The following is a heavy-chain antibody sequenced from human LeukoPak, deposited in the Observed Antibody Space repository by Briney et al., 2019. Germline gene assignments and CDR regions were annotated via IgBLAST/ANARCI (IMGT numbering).Heavy chain of an antibody. Sequence: GGPLRLSCAASGFTFSSYSMNWVRQAPGKGLEWVSSISSSSSYIYYADSVKGRFTISRDNAKNSLYLQMNSLRAEDTAVYYCARATGSFYGLGYWGQGTLVTVSS. J-gene: IGHJ4*02. CDR1: GFTFSSYS. V-gene: IGHV3-21*01. CDR2: ISSSSSYI. CDR3: ARATGSFYGLGY. D-gene: IGHD1-26*01.